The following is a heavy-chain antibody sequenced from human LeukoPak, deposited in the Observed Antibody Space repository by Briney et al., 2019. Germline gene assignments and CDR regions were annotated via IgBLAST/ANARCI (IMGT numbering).Heavy chain of an antibody. D-gene: IGHD3-10*01. CDR1: GGSFSGYY. CDR2: INHSGST. Sequence: SETLSLTCAVYGGSFSGYYWSWIRQPPGKGLEWIGEINHSGSTNYNPSLKSRVTISVDTSKNQFSLKLSSVTAAGTAVYYCAKSNGYGLVDIWGQGTMVTVSS. V-gene: IGHV4-34*01. CDR3: AKSNGYGLVDI. J-gene: IGHJ3*02.